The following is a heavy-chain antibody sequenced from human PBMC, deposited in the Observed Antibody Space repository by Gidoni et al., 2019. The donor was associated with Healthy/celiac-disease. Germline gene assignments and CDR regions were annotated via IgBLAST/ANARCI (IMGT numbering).Heavy chain of an antibody. CDR1: GFTFSRYG. D-gene: IGHD2-15*01. CDR3: AKAPLYCSGGSCYPDY. Sequence: QVQLVESGGGVVQPGRSLRLSCAASGFTFSRYGMHWVRQAPGKGLEWVAVISYDGSNKYYADSVKGRFTISRDNSKNTLYLQMNSLRAEDTAVYYCAKAPLYCSGGSCYPDYWGQGTLVTVSS. CDR2: ISYDGSNK. V-gene: IGHV3-30*18. J-gene: IGHJ4*02.